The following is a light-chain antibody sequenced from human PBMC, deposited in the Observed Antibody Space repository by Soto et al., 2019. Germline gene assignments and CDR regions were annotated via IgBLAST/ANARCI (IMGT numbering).Light chain of an antibody. V-gene: IGKV3-20*01. CDR3: QQYCSSPQT. CDR2: GAS. J-gene: IGKJ1*01. Sequence: EIVLTQSPGTLSLSPGERATLSCRASQSVSSSYLAWYQQKPGQAPRLLIYGASSRATGIPDRFSGSGSGTDFTLTISRLEPEGVAVYYCQQYCSSPQTFGQGTEVEIK. CDR1: QSVSSSY.